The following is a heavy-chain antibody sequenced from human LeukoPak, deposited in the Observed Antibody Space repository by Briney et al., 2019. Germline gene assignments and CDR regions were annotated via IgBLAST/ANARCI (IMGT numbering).Heavy chain of an antibody. CDR2: IYSSGST. Sequence: SQTLSLTCTVSGDSINSGGYYWSWIRQPAGKGLEWIGHIYSSGSTNYNPSLKSRVTISVDTSKNQFSLKLSSVTAADTAVYYCARHPRTLIHGVRTPSFYFDYWGQGTLVAVSS. CDR3: ARHPRTLIHGVRTPSFYFDY. D-gene: IGHD3-10*01. V-gene: IGHV4-61*09. CDR1: GDSINSGGYY. J-gene: IGHJ4*02.